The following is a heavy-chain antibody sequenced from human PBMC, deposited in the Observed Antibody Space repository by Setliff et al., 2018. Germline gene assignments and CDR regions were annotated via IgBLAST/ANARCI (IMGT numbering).Heavy chain of an antibody. J-gene: IGHJ4*02. V-gene: IGHV4-4*07. CDR2: IYSSGST. D-gene: IGHD2-15*01. CDR3: ATSGFCGAGSCYSFDD. Sequence: ASETLSLTCTVSGGSISGYYWSWIRQSAGKGLEWIGRIYSSGSTNYNPSVRTRVTMSVDTSKNQFSLKLSSVTAADTAVYYCATSGFCGAGSCYSFDDWGQGALVTVSS. CDR1: GGSISGYY.